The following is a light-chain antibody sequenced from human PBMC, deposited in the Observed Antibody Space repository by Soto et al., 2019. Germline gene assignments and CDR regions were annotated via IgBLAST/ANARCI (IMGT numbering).Light chain of an antibody. CDR2: AAS. CDR3: QQSDRVPLT. Sequence: DIPLTQSPSSVSASVGDRVTITCRASQSISSYLNWYQHKPGQAPKFLLYAASNLQNGVPSRFSGSGAGTNFTRTIRSLHTEDFASYYCQQSDRVPLTFGGGTNVEIK. CDR1: QSISSY. J-gene: IGKJ4*01. V-gene: IGKV1-39*01.